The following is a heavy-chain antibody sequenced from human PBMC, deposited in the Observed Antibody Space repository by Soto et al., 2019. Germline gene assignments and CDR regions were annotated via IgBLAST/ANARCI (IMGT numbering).Heavy chain of an antibody. Sequence: GGSLRLSCAASGFTVSSNYMSWVRQAPGKGLEWVSVIYSGGSTYYADSVKGRFTISRDNSKNTLYLQMNGLRAEDTAVYYCARGGPHAPFDYWGEGTLVTXSS. CDR1: GFTVSSNY. CDR3: ARGGPHAPFDY. V-gene: IGHV3-53*01. D-gene: IGHD5-12*01. J-gene: IGHJ4*02. CDR2: IYSGGST.